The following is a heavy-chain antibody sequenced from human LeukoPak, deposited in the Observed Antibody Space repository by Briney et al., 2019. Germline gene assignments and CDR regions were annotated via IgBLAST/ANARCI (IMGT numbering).Heavy chain of an antibody. V-gene: IGHV1-18*04. CDR3: ARDGPYSSGWRLGYFQH. D-gene: IGHD6-19*01. Sequence: GASVKVSCKASGYTFTGYYMHWVRQAPGQGLEWMGWISAYNGNTNYAQKLQGRVTMTTDTSTSTAYMELRSLRSDDTAVYYCARDGPYSSGWRLGYFQHWGQGTLVTVSS. CDR1: GYTFTGYY. J-gene: IGHJ1*01. CDR2: ISAYNGNT.